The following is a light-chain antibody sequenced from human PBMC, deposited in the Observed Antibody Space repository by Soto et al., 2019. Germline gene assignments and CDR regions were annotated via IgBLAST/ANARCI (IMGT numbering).Light chain of an antibody. Sequence: QSVLTQPPSVSGAPGQRVTISCAGSSSSIGAGYDVNWFQHLPGTAPKLLIYINNQRPSGVPDRFSGSKSGTSAYLAISGLQSEDEADYYCAAWDDSLNGYVFGTGTKVTVL. CDR2: INN. V-gene: IGLV1-44*01. CDR1: SSSIGAGYD. CDR3: AAWDDSLNGYV. J-gene: IGLJ1*01.